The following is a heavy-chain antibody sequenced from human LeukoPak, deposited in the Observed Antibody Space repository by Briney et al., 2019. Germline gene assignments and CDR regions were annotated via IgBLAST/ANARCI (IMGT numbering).Heavy chain of an antibody. J-gene: IGHJ4*02. Sequence: GGSPRLSCAASGFTFSSYWMSWVRQAPGKGLEWVANIKQDGSEKYYVDSVKGRFTISRDNAKNSLYLQMNSLRAEDTAVYYCASWPGDSSSYVYWGQGTLVTVSS. CDR2: IKQDGSEK. CDR3: ASWPGDSSSYVY. CDR1: GFTFSSYW. D-gene: IGHD6-13*01. V-gene: IGHV3-7*01.